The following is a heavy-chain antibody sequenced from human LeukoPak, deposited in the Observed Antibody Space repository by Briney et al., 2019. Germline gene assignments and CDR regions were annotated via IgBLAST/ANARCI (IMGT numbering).Heavy chain of an antibody. CDR3: ARDDVAPVNDFWSDY. CDR2: IKQDGSEK. Sequence: GGSLRLSCAASGFTFSSYWMSWVRQAPGRGLEWVANIKQDGSEKYYVESVKGRFTISRDNAKNSLYLQMNSLRAEDTAVYYCARDDVAPVNDFWSDYWGQGTLVTVSS. CDR1: GFTFSSYW. V-gene: IGHV3-7*01. D-gene: IGHD3-3*01. J-gene: IGHJ4*02.